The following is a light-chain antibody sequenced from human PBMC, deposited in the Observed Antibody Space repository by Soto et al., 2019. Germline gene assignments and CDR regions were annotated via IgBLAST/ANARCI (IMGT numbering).Light chain of an antibody. CDR1: QSMITW. V-gene: IGKV1-5*01. J-gene: IGKJ4*01. CDR3: QQYHIYPLT. Sequence: DIQMTQSPSTLTASVGDRVTISCRAIQSMITWLAWFQQAPGQAPKILISDASSLKSGVPSRFSGSGSGTEFTLTISSLQPDDFATYYCQQYHIYPLTFGGGTKVEI. CDR2: DAS.